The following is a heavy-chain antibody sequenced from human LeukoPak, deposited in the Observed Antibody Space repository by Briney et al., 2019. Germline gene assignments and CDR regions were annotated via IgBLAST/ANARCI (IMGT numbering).Heavy chain of an antibody. J-gene: IGHJ4*02. Sequence: PSETLSLTCTVSGGSISSGNYHWAWMRQPRGRGPGWLGSMVYSGSTYYNPSLKSRVTISVDTSKNQFSLKVTSVTAPDTAVYYCARHPTRRDVYDHLDYWGQGTLVTVSS. CDR3: ARHPTRRDVYDHLDY. CDR1: GGSISSGNYH. V-gene: IGHV4-39*01. D-gene: IGHD5/OR15-5a*01. CDR2: MVYSGST.